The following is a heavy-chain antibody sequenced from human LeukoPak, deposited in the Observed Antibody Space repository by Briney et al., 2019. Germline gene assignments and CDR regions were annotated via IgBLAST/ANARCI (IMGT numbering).Heavy chain of an antibody. Sequence: GGSLRLSCAASGFTFSNYWINWVRQAPGKGLEWVANIKQDGSEKYYVDSVKGRSTISRDNAKNSLYLQMNSLRAEDTAVYYCARGRGDSSSWYFDYWGQGTLVTVSS. V-gene: IGHV3-7*03. CDR2: IKQDGSEK. J-gene: IGHJ4*02. D-gene: IGHD6-13*01. CDR1: GFTFSNYW. CDR3: ARGRGDSSSWYFDY.